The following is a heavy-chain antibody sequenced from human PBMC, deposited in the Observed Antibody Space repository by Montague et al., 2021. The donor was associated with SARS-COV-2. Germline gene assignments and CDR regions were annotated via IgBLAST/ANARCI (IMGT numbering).Heavy chain of an antibody. CDR1: GFSLTTSGLG. V-gene: IGHV2-70*11. CDR2: IDWDDDK. D-gene: IGHD1-26*01. Sequence: PALVKPTQTLTLTCTFSGFSLTTSGLGVSWIRQPPGKAPEWLARIDWDDDKHYNASLKTRLTISKDTSKNHVVLTMTNMDPVDTGTYYCARRGQPAGSYALLGDYGLDVWGRGTTVTVSS. CDR3: ARRGQPAGSYALLGDYGLDV. J-gene: IGHJ6*02.